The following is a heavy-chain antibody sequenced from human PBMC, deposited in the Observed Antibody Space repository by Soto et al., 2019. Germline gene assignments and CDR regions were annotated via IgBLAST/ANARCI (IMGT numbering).Heavy chain of an antibody. V-gene: IGHV3-23*01. CDR2: ISGSGTNI. J-gene: IGHJ4*02. Sequence: EVQLLESGGGLAQPGGSLTLSCAASGFTFSSYAMHWVRQAPGRGLEWVSTISGSGTNIYYADSVQGRFIISRDNSQNTLLLQRSSLRVEDAAKYYCATDAFGGASDYWGQGTQVTVSS. CDR3: ATDAFGGASDY. D-gene: IGHD3-3*01. CDR1: GFTFSSYA.